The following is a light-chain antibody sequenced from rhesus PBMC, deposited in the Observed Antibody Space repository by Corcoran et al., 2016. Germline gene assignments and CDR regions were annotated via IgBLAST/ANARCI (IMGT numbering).Light chain of an antibody. CDR3: QQYSNLPLT. V-gene: IGKV3-42*03. J-gene: IGKJ4*01. Sequence: EIVLTQSPGTLSLSPGERATLSCRARQSVSSSLAWYQQKPGQVPSILIFGASNRATGIADRFSGSGSGTDFTLTLSSLEPGDFAVYYCQQYSNLPLTFGGGTKVEIK. CDR1: QSVSSS. CDR2: GAS.